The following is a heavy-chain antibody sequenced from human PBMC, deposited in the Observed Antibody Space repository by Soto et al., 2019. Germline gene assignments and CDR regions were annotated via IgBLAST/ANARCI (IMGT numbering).Heavy chain of an antibody. CDR1: GGSISSYY. CDR2: IYYSGST. CDR3: ARTPNTVTTSFGYYYYYMDV. V-gene: IGHV4-59*01. J-gene: IGHJ6*03. D-gene: IGHD4-17*01. Sequence: SETLSLTCTVSGGSISSYYWSWVRQPPGKGLEWIGYIYYSGSTNYNPSLKSRGTISVDTSKNQFSLKLSSVTAADTAVYYCARTPNTVTTSFGYYYYYMDVWGKGTTVTVSS.